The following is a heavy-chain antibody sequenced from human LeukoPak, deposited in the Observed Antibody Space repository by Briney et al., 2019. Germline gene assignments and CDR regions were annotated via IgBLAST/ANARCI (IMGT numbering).Heavy chain of an antibody. V-gene: IGHV3-74*01. CDR3: ARDGSAYNFDY. Sequence: GGSLRLSCAASGFTFSSYWMHWVRQAPGKGLVWVSRINSDGSSTSYADSVKGRFTISRDNAKNTLNLQMNSLRAEDTAVYFCARDGSAYNFDYWGQGVLVTVSS. CDR2: INSDGSST. J-gene: IGHJ4*02. CDR1: GFTFSSYW. D-gene: IGHD5-24*01.